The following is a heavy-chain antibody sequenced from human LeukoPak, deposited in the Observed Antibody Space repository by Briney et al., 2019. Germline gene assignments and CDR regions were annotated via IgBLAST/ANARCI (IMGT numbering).Heavy chain of an antibody. CDR3: ARAYSDHILGHSDL. J-gene: IGHJ2*01. Sequence: GESLKISCEASGYSFTTYWIGWVRQMPGRGLEWMGVIYPGDSDTRYNPSIQGQVTISADRSTSTAYLQWSSLRASDTAFYYCARAYSDHILGHSDLWGRGTLVTVSS. D-gene: IGHD4-17*01. V-gene: IGHV5-51*01. CDR1: GYSFTTYW. CDR2: IYPGDSDT.